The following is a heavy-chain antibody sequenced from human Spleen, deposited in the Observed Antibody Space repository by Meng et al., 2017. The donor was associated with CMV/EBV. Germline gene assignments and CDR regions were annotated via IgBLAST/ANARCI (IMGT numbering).Heavy chain of an antibody. V-gene: IGHV3-23*01. J-gene: IGHJ4*02. CDR2: SSATGGTT. Sequence: AVTGFTVRDQAMRWVRQAPGKGLEWMSASSATGGTTFYEHSVKGRFTISRDTSDNTLYLQMNSLRAEDTAVYYCAKHRVTWADYFDYWGQGTLVTVSS. D-gene: IGHD7-27*01. CDR3: AKHRVTWADYFDY. CDR1: GFTVRDQA.